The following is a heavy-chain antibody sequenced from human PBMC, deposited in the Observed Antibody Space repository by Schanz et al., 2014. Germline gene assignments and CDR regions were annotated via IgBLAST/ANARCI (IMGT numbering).Heavy chain of an antibody. CDR2: IRYDGRNK. J-gene: IGHJ4*02. D-gene: IGHD5-18*01. V-gene: IGHV3-33*01. Sequence: QVQVVESGGGVVQPGRSLRLSCVASGFTFNNYGMHWVRQAPGKGLEWVAVIRYDGRNKNFVESVKGRFTISRDNAKNSLYLQMNSLRAEDTAVYYCARGTDTAMEHRPFDYWGQGTLVTVSS. CDR1: GFTFNNYG. CDR3: ARGTDTAMEHRPFDY.